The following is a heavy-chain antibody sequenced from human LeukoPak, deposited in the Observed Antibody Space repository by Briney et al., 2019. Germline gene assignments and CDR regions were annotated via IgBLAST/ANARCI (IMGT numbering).Heavy chain of an antibody. D-gene: IGHD4-23*01. CDR2: MNPNSGNT. J-gene: IGHJ4*02. V-gene: IGHV1-8*01. CDR3: ANDYGGDGLFDY. CDR1: GYTFTSYD. Sequence: GASVKVSCKASGYTFTSYDINWVRQATGQGLEWMGWMNPNSGNTGYAQKFQGRATMTRNTSISTAYMELSSLRSEDTAVYYCANDYGGDGLFDYWGQGTLVTVSS.